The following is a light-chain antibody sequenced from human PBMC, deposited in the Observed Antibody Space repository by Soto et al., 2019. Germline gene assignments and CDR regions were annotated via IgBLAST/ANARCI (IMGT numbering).Light chain of an antibody. CDR2: GAS. V-gene: IGKV3D-20*02. Sequence: EIVLPQSPGTLSLSLGARAPLSCRARQSVSRSYLAWYQQKPGQAPRLLIYGASSRATGIPDRFSGSGSGTVFTLTINILEPDDFAVYYCQQRSNWPPSITVGQGTRLEIK. CDR1: QSVSRSY. J-gene: IGKJ5*01. CDR3: QQRSNWPPSIT.